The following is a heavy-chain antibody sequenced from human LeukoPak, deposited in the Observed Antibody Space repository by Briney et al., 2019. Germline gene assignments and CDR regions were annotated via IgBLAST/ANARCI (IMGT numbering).Heavy chain of an antibody. Sequence: SETLSLTCTVSGGSVSSVAYYWNWIRHLPGQGLEWIGYISYSGSSEFNPSLESRVTLSVDKSKNQFSLDLASVTAADTAMYYCARESAAGHYFIDVWGKGTTVTVS. J-gene: IGHJ6*03. V-gene: IGHV4-31*03. CDR1: GGSVSSVAYY. CDR2: ISYSGSS. D-gene: IGHD2-15*01. CDR3: ARESAAGHYFIDV.